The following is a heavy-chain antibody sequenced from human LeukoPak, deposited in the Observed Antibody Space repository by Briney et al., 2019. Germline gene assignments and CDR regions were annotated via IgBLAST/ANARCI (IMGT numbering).Heavy chain of an antibody. CDR3: ARDSRQDGYNTRGFDY. D-gene: IGHD5-24*01. CDR1: GFTFSNAW. Sequence: GGSLRLSCAASGFTFSNAWTSWARQAPGKGLEWVAVISYDGSNKYYADSVKGRFTISRDNSKNTLYLQMNSLRAEDTAVYYCARDSRQDGYNTRGFDYWGQGTLVTVSS. V-gene: IGHV3-30*03. CDR2: ISYDGSNK. J-gene: IGHJ4*02.